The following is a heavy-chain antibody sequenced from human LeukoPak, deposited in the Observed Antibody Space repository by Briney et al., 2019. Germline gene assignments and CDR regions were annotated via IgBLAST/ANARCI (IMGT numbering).Heavy chain of an antibody. Sequence: PGGSLRLSCAASGFTVGSNYMSWVRQAPGKGLEWVSVIYSGGSTYYADSVKGRFTISRDNSKNTPYLQMNSLRAEDTAVYYCVRGDYGDYTLFDYWGQGTLVTVSS. CDR1: GFTVGSNY. D-gene: IGHD4-17*01. V-gene: IGHV3-53*01. CDR3: VRGDYGDYTLFDY. CDR2: IYSGGST. J-gene: IGHJ4*02.